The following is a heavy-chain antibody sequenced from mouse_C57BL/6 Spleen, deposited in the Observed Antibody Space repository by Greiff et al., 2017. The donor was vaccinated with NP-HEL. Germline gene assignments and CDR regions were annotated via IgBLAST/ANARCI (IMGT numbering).Heavy chain of an antibody. V-gene: IGHV1-59*01. D-gene: IGHD2-3*01. CDR3: ARTRLMGPPDY. Sequence: QVQLQQPGAELVRPGTSVKLSCKASGYTFTSYWMHWVKQRPGQGLEWIGVIDPSDSYTNYNQQFKGKATLTVDTSSSTAYMQLSSLTSEDSAVYYCARTRLMGPPDYWGQGTTLTVSS. J-gene: IGHJ2*01. CDR2: IDPSDSYT. CDR1: GYTFTSYW.